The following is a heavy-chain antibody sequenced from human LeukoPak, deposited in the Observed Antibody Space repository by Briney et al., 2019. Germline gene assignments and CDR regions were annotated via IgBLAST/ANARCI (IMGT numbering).Heavy chain of an antibody. Sequence: GGSLRLSCAASGFTVSSNYMSWVRQAPGKGLEWVSVIYSGGSIYYADSVKGRFTISRDNSKNTLYLQMNSLRAEDTAVYYCARGVSRGRPDFDHWGQGTLVTVSS. J-gene: IGHJ4*02. CDR2: IYSGGSI. CDR1: GFTVSSNY. CDR3: ARGVSRGRPDFDH. V-gene: IGHV3-53*01. D-gene: IGHD2-15*01.